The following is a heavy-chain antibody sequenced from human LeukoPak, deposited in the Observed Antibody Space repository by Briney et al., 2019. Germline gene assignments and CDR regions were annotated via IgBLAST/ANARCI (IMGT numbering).Heavy chain of an antibody. V-gene: IGHV5-51*01. CDR3: ARDVYYYESGYFLNYHYMDV. J-gene: IGHJ6*03. CDR2: IYPTDSDT. CDR1: EYRFTNYW. D-gene: IGHD3-22*01. Sequence: GESLKISCQASEYRFTNYWIGWVRQMPGKGLEWMGIIYPTDSDTRYSPSFQGQVTISIDKSISTAYLQWRSLKASDSAMYYCARDVYYYESGYFLNYHYMDVWGKGTAVTVSS.